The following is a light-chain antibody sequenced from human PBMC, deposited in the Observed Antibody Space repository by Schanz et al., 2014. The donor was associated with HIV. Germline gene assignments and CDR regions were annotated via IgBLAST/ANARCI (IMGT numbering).Light chain of an antibody. CDR2: KTS. Sequence: DIQMTQSPSTLSASVGDRVTITCRASQSISSWLAWYQQKPGKAPKLLIYKTSSLESGVPSRFSGSGSGTDFALTISSVQTDDFATYYCQQYNSYSSFGHGTKLEVK. CDR1: QSISSW. J-gene: IGKJ2*01. V-gene: IGKV1-5*03. CDR3: QQYNSYSS.